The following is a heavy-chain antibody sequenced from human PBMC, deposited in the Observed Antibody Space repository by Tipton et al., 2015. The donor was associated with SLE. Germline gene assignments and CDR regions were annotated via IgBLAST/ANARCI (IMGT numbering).Heavy chain of an antibody. D-gene: IGHD3-9*01. CDR1: GGSISGYY. CDR3: ARHFNPPTGYFDWSPYNWFDP. Sequence: TLSLTCTVSGGSISGYYWGWIRQPPGKGLEWIGYIYYSGNTNYNPSLKSRITMSVDTSRNQFSLRLSSVTAADTALYYCARHFNPPTGYFDWSPYNWFDPWGQGILVTVSS. CDR2: IYYSGNT. J-gene: IGHJ5*02. V-gene: IGHV4-59*08.